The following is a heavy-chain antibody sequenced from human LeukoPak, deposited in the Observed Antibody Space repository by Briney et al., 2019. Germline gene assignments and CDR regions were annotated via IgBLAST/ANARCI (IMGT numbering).Heavy chain of an antibody. CDR2: VYYSGSS. CDR1: GVFISSSGYY. Sequence: SETLSLTCTVSGVFISSSGYYWAWIRQPPGKGLECIGSVYYSGSSYYDPSLKSRVTISLDTSKNQFSLKLSSVTAADTAVYYCARLFGYRGNYFDYWGQGTLVTVSS. V-gene: IGHV4-39*01. J-gene: IGHJ4*02. D-gene: IGHD5-18*01. CDR3: ARLFGYRGNYFDY.